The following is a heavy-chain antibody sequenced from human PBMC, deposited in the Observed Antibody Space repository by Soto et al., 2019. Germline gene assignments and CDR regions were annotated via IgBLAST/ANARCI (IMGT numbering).Heavy chain of an antibody. CDR2: IWYDGSNK. V-gene: IGHV3-33*01. D-gene: IGHD6-19*01. J-gene: IGHJ4*02. Sequence: SLRLSCAASGFTFSSYGMHWVRQAPGKGLEWVAVIWYDGSNKYYADSVKGRFTISRDNSKNTLYLQMNSLRAEDTAVYYCARKRDLYSSGWSIFDYWGQGTLVTVSS. CDR1: GFTFSSYG. CDR3: ARKRDLYSSGWSIFDY.